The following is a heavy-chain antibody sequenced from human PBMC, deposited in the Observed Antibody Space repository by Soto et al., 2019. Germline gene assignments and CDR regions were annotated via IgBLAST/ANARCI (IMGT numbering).Heavy chain of an antibody. CDR3: ARAVLGSSGWSFDYYYGMDV. CDR1: GGTFSSYA. CDR2: IIPIFGTA. D-gene: IGHD6-19*01. J-gene: IGHJ6*02. Sequence: QVQLVQSGAEVKKPGSSVKVSCKASGGTFSSYAISWVRQAPGQGLEWMGGIIPIFGTANYAQKFQGRVTLTAGESTSTAYMELSSLKSEDTGVYYCARAVLGSSGWSFDYYYGMDVWGQGTTVTVSS. V-gene: IGHV1-69*01.